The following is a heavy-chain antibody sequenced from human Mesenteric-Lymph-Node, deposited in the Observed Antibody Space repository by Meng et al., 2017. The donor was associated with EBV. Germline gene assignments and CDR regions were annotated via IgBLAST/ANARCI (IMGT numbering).Heavy chain of an antibody. V-gene: IGHV1-8*01. CDR3: ARGLAAAPRGWFDP. CDR1: EYTFTSYE. D-gene: IGHD6-13*01. CDR2: MNPNSGNA. Sequence: QVQLVQSWAEVKKPGASVKVSCKASEYTFTSYEINWLRQATGQGLEWMGWMNPNSGNAGYAQKFQGRVTMTKNTSINTAYMELSSLTSEDTAVYYCARGLAAAPRGWFDPWGQGTLVTVSS. J-gene: IGHJ5*02.